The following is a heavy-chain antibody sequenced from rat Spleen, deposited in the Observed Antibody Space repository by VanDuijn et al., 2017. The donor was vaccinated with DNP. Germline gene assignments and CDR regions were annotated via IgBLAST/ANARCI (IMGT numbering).Heavy chain of an antibody. CDR1: GFSLTSNG. Sequence: QVQLKESGPGLLQPSQTLSLTCTVSGFSLTSNGVIWVRQSPGKGLEWMGIVWGHGNTDYNSALKSRLSISRDTSKSQVFLKMNSLQTEDTATYYCARGDYYFDYWGQGVMVTVSS. V-gene: IGHV2-13*01. CDR2: VWGHGNT. CDR3: ARGDYYFDY. J-gene: IGHJ2*01.